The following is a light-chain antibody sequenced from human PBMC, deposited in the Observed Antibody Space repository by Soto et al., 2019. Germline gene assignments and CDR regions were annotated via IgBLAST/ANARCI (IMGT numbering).Light chain of an antibody. CDR2: KAS. CDR1: QSFSSW. J-gene: IGKJ2*01. Sequence: DIQMTQSPSTLSASVGDRVTITCRASQSFSSWLAWFQQKPGKAPKLLIYKASSLESGVPSRFSGSGSGTEFTLTISSLRPDDFATYYCLQYNTYPYTFGQGTKLEIK. CDR3: LQYNTYPYT. V-gene: IGKV1-5*03.